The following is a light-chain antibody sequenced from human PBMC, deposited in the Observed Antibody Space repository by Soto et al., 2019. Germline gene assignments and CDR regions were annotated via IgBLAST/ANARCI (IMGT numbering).Light chain of an antibody. V-gene: IGLV1-44*01. Sequence: QSVLTQAPSASGTPGQRVTLSCSGSHSNIGGNTVNWYQVLPGTAPKLLMYSNDQRPSGVPDRFSGSKSGSSASLAISGLQSEDEAEYYCAAWDDILIAPVFGGGTKLTVL. CDR2: SND. CDR1: HSNIGGNT. J-gene: IGLJ3*02. CDR3: AAWDDILIAPV.